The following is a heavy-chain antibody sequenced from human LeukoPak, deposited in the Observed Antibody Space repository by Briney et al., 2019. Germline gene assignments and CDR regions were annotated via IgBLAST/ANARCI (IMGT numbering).Heavy chain of an antibody. Sequence: GASVKVSCKASGGTFSSYAISWVRQAPGQGLEWMGGIIPIFDTANYAQKFQGRVTITADESTNTAYMELSSLRSEDTAVFYCATANRRRDGYNSGFWDYWGQGTLVTVSS. CDR1: GGTFSSYA. CDR2: IIPIFDTA. D-gene: IGHD5-24*01. J-gene: IGHJ4*02. V-gene: IGHV1-69*13. CDR3: ATANRRRDGYNSGFWDY.